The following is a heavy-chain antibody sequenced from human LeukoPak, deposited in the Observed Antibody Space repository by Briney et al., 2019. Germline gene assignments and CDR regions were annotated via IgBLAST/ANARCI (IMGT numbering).Heavy chain of an antibody. CDR1: GFTFSNYP. CDR3: AKDVPGGTQH. CDR2: ISGSADSS. J-gene: IGHJ1*01. V-gene: IGHV3-23*01. D-gene: IGHD1-14*01. Sequence: GGSLRLSCAASGFTFSNYPMNWVRQAPGKGLEWVSAISGSADSSYYADSVKGRFTISRDNSKNTLYLQVNSLRAEDTAVYYCAKDVPGGTQHWGQGTLVTVSS.